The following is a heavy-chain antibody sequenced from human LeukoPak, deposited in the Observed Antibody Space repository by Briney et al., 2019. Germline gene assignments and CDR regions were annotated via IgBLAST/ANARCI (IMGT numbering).Heavy chain of an antibody. D-gene: IGHD2-15*01. Sequence: ASVKVSCKASGYAFTSYDIDWVRQATGQGLEWMGYMNPNSGNTGSAQKFQGRVTMTRNTSISTAYMELSSLRSEDTAVYYCAAELRHQDYWGQGTLVTVSS. CDR3: AAELRHQDY. V-gene: IGHV1-8*01. CDR2: MNPNSGNT. CDR1: GYAFTSYD. J-gene: IGHJ4*02.